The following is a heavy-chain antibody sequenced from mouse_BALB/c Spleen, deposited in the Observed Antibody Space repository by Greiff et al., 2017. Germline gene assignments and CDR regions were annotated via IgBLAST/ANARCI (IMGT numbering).Heavy chain of an antibody. J-gene: IGHJ3*01. D-gene: IGHD2-10*02. CDR2: ISSGGSYT. CDR3: ARDEYGNLFAY. Sequence: EVKVEESGGGLVKPGGSLKLSCAASGFTFSSYAMSWVRQSPEKRLEWVAEISSGGSYTYYPDTVTGRFTISRDNAKNTLYLEMSSLRSEDTAMYYCARDEYGNLFAYWGQGTLVTVSA. V-gene: IGHV5-9-4*01. CDR1: GFTFSSYA.